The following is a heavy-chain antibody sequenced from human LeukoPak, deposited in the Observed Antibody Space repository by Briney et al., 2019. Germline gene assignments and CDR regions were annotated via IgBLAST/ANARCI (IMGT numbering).Heavy chain of an antibody. CDR1: GFTFSSNA. CDR3: ATTKQARRYFDY. CDR2: ISTSGGNT. V-gene: IGHV3-23*01. Sequence: GGSLRLSCAGSGFTFSSNALSWVRQAPGKGLEWVSAISTSGGNTYYADSVRGRFTISRDNSKNTLYLQMNTPRAEDTAVYYCATTKQARRYFDYWGQGTLVTVSS. J-gene: IGHJ4*02. D-gene: IGHD1-1*01.